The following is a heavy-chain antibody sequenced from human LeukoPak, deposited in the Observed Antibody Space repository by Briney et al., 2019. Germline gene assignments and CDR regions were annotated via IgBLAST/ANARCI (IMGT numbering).Heavy chain of an antibody. Sequence: PSETLSLTCTVSGGSISSSSYYWGWIRQPPGKGLEWIGSIYYSGSTNYNPSLKSRVTISVDKSKNQFSLKLSSVTAADTAVYYCARGESIAAAGNFDYWGQGTLVTVSS. CDR1: GGSISSSSYY. V-gene: IGHV4-39*07. J-gene: IGHJ4*02. CDR3: ARGESIAAAGNFDY. CDR2: IYYSGST. D-gene: IGHD6-13*01.